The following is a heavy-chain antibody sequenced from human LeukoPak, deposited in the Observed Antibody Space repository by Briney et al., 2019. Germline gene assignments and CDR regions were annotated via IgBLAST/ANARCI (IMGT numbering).Heavy chain of an antibody. CDR2: INHRGRT. D-gene: IGHD3-22*01. Sequence: SETLSLTCAVYGGSFSGYYWSWIRQPPGKGLEWIGEINHRGRTNYNPSLKSRVTISVDTSKNQFSLKLSSVTAADTAVYYRARAGDSSGYSDYWGQGTLVTVSS. J-gene: IGHJ4*02. V-gene: IGHV4-34*01. CDR1: GGSFSGYY. CDR3: ARAGDSSGYSDY.